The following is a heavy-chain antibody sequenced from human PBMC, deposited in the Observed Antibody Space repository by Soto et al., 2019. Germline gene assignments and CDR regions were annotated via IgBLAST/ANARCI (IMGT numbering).Heavy chain of an antibody. CDR2: ISYDGSNK. J-gene: IGHJ4*02. V-gene: IGHV3-30-3*01. D-gene: IGHD1-26*01. CDR1: GFTFSSYA. CDR3: RVGAHFDY. Sequence: QVQLVESGGGVVQPGRSLRLSCAASGFTFSSYAMHWVRQAPGKGLEWVAVISYDGSNKYYADSVKGRFTISRDNAKDTLYLQMNSLRAEGTAVYYCRVGAHFDYWGQGTLVTVSS.